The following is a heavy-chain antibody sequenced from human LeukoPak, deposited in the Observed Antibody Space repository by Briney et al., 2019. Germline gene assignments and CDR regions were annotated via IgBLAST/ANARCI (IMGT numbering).Heavy chain of an antibody. J-gene: IGHJ4*02. CDR3: ARLFGYSYGLGFDY. CDR2: IYYSGST. D-gene: IGHD5-18*01. Sequence: SETLSLTCTVSGGSISSSSYYWGWIRQPPGKGLEWIGSIYYSGSTYYNPSLKSRVTISVDTSKNQFSLKLSSVTAADTAVYYCARLFGYSYGLGFDYWGQGTLVTVSS. V-gene: IGHV4-39*01. CDR1: GGSISSSSYY.